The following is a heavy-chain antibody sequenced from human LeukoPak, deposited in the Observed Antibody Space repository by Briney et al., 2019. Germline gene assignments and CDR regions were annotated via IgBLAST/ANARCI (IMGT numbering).Heavy chain of an antibody. D-gene: IGHD1-26*01. CDR3: ASDRDKYSGSFYFDY. V-gene: IGHV3-21*01. CDR2: ISSSSSYI. CDR1: GFTFSSYS. J-gene: IGHJ4*02. Sequence: PGGSLRLSCAASGFTFSSYSMNWVRQAPGKGLEWVSSISSSSSYIYYADSVKGRFTISRDNAKNSLYLQMNSLRAEDTAVYYCASDRDKYSGSFYFDYWAREPWSPSPQ.